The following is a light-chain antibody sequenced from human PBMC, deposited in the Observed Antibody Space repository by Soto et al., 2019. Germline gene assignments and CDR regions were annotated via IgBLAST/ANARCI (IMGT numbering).Light chain of an antibody. CDR2: DAS. J-gene: IGKJ4*01. Sequence: EIVLTQSPGTLSLSPGERATPSCRASQSVRSYLAWYQQKPGQAPRLLIYDASNRATDIPARFSGSGSGTDFTLTISSLDPEDSAVYYCHQRSKWPLTFGGGTKVDIK. CDR3: HQRSKWPLT. CDR1: QSVRSY. V-gene: IGKV3-11*01.